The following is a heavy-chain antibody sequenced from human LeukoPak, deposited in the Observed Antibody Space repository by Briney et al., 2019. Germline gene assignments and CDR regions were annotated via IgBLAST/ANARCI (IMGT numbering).Heavy chain of an antibody. J-gene: IGHJ4*02. V-gene: IGHV1-2*06. CDR1: GYTFTGYY. CDR3: ARGRIAAARYYFDY. CDR2: INPNSGGT. Sequence: ASVKVSCKASGYTFTGYYMHWVRQAPGQGLEWMGRINPNSGGTNYAQKFQGRVTMTRDTSISTAYMELSRLRSDDTAVYYCARGRIAAARYYFDYWGQGTLVTVSS. D-gene: IGHD6-13*01.